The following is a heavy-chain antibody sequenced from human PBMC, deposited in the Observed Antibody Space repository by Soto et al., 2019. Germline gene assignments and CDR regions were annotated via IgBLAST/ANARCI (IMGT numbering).Heavy chain of an antibody. J-gene: IGHJ4*02. CDR2: IGGSDNRK. CDR1: GFTFSTHA. D-gene: IGHD3-10*01. CDR3: AKDLYGWACDH. V-gene: IGHV3-23*01. Sequence: GGSLRLSCAASGFTFSTHAMIWVRQAPGKGLEWVSSIGGSDNRKYYADSVKGRFTVSRDNSKNSLYLYMSSLRVDDTAVYYCAKDLYGWACDHWGQGALVTVSS.